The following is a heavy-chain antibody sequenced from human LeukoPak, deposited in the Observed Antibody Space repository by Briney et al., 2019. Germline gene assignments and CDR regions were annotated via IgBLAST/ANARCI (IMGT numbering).Heavy chain of an antibody. CDR1: GFTFDDYA. D-gene: IGHD5-24*01. Sequence: GGSLRLSCADSGFTFDDYAMHWVRQAPGKGLEWVSGISWNSGSIGYADSVKGRFTISRDNAKNSLYLQMNSLRAEDTALYYCAKGDKLQLNYFDYWGQGTLVTVSS. V-gene: IGHV3-9*01. CDR2: ISWNSGSI. J-gene: IGHJ4*02. CDR3: AKGDKLQLNYFDY.